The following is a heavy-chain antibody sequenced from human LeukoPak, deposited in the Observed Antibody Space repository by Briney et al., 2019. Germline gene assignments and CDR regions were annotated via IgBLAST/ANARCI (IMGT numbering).Heavy chain of an antibody. Sequence: PGGSLRLSCAASGFTFMRHWISWVRQAPGRGREWVANIKEDGSEIHYVDSVKGRFTICRDNAENSLYLQMNSLRAEDTAVYYCVRESTYTYAYALDYWGQGTLVTVSS. CDR2: IKEDGSEI. J-gene: IGHJ4*02. D-gene: IGHD5-18*01. CDR1: GFTFMRHW. CDR3: VRESTYTYAYALDY. V-gene: IGHV3-7*01.